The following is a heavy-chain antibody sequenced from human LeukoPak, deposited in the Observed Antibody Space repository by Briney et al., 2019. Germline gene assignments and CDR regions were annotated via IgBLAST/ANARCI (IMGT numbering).Heavy chain of an antibody. D-gene: IGHD6-6*01. Sequence: KPSETLSLTCTVSGGSISSGGYYWSWIRQHPGKGLEWIGYIYYSGSTYYNPSLKSRVTISVDTSKNQFSLKLSSVTAADTAVYYCARYLGARPNYFDYWGQGTLVTVSS. V-gene: IGHV4-31*03. CDR2: IYYSGST. CDR3: ARYLGARPNYFDY. CDR1: GGSISSGGYY. J-gene: IGHJ4*02.